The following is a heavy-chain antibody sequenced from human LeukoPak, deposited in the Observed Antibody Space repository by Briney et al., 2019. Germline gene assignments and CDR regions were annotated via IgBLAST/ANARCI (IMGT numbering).Heavy chain of an antibody. V-gene: IGHV3-23*01. CDR2: TSSSDAGT. D-gene: IGHD5-18*01. J-gene: IGHJ6*03. CDR1: GFTLSTYA. CDR3: AKRTAMVPYYYYMDV. Sequence: GGSLRLSCAASGFTLSTYAMSWVRQTPGKGLEWVAATSSSDAGTYYADSVKGRFTISRDNSKNTLYLQMNSLRAEDTAVYYCAKRTAMVPYYYYMDVWGKGTTVTVSS.